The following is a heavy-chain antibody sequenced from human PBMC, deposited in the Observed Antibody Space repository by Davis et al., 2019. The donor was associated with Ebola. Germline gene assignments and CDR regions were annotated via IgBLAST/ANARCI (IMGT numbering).Heavy chain of an antibody. CDR1: GYTFTSYG. Sequence: ASVKVSCKASGYTFTSYGISWVRQATGQGLEWMGWISAYNGNTNYAQKLQGRVTMTTDTSTSTAYMELRSLRSDDTAVYYCARDGALWSLYYYGMDVWGQGTTVTVSS. V-gene: IGHV1-18*04. CDR3: ARDGALWSLYYYGMDV. J-gene: IGHJ6*02. CDR2: ISAYNGNT. D-gene: IGHD3-10*01.